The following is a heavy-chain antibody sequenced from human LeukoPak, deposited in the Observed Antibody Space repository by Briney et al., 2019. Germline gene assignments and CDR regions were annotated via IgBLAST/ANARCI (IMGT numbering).Heavy chain of an antibody. V-gene: IGHV1-18*01. CDR3: ARDFPILYYYDSSGLGNWFDP. CDR2: IGAYNGNT. Sequence: GASVKVSCKASGYTFTSYGISWVRQAPGQGLEWMGWIGAYNGNTNYAQKLQGRVTMATDTSTSTAYMELRSLRSDDTAVYYCARDFPILYYYDSSGLGNWFDPWGQGTLVTVSS. D-gene: IGHD3-22*01. CDR1: GYTFTSYG. J-gene: IGHJ5*02.